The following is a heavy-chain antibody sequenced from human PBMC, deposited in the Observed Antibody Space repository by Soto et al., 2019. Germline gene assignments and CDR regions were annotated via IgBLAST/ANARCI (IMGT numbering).Heavy chain of an antibody. Sequence: GGSLRLSCAASRFTFSTYAMHWVRQAPGKGLEWLAVISSDGSNQYYGDSMEGRFTISRDNSKNTLYLQMSSLRPEDTAVYYCTRAARTTIFGVVELWGQGTLVTVSS. CDR3: TRAARTTIFGVVEL. CDR1: RFTFSTYA. CDR2: ISSDGSNQ. D-gene: IGHD3-3*01. J-gene: IGHJ5*02. V-gene: IGHV3-30*03.